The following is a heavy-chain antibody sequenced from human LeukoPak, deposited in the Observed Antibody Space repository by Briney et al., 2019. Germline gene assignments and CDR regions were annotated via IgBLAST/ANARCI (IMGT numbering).Heavy chain of an antibody. CDR3: TSRGPNYYDSSGYQVFDY. CDR1: GVTFSGSA. D-gene: IGHD3-22*01. CDR2: IRSKANSYAT. Sequence: GGSLRLSCAASGVTFSGSAMHWVRQASGKGLEWVGRIRSKANSYATAYAASVKGRFTISRDDSKNTAYLQMNSLKTEDTAVYYCTSRGPNYYDSSGYQVFDYWGQGTLVTVSS. V-gene: IGHV3-73*01. J-gene: IGHJ4*02.